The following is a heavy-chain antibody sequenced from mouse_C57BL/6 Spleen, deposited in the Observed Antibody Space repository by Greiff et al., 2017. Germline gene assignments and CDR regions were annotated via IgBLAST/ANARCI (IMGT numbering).Heavy chain of an antibody. CDR3: ARPTVVARGYFDV. CDR1: GFTFSDYG. CDR2: ISSGSSTI. Sequence: EVKLQESGGGLVKPGGSLKLSCAASGFTFSDYGMHWVRQAPEKGLEWVAYISSGSSTIYYADTVKGRFTISRDNAKNTLFLQMTSLRSEDTAMYYCARPTVVARGYFDVWGTGTTVTVSS. D-gene: IGHD1-1*01. V-gene: IGHV5-17*01. J-gene: IGHJ1*03.